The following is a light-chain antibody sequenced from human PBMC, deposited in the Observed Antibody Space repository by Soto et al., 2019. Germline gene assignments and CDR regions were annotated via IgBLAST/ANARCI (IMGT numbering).Light chain of an antibody. CDR2: DVS. J-gene: IGLJ1*01. CDR3: CSYAGSNTYV. Sequence: QSALTQPRSVSGSPGQSVTISCTGTSSDVGGYNYVSWYQQHPGKAPKLMIYDVSKRPSGVPDRFSGSKSGNTASLRISGLQAEDEADYYCCSYAGSNTYVFGTGTKLTVL. V-gene: IGLV2-11*01. CDR1: SSDVGGYNY.